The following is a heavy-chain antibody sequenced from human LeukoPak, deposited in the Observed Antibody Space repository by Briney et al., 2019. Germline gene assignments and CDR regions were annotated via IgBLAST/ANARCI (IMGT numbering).Heavy chain of an antibody. CDR3: ARDMDSGPDFFDY. Sequence: GASVKVSFKASGYTFTSYDINWVRQATGQGLEWMGWMNPNSGNTGYAQKFQGRVTITRNTSISTAYMELSSLRSDDTAVYYCARDMDSGPDFFDYWGLGTLVTVSS. CDR2: MNPNSGNT. J-gene: IGHJ4*02. D-gene: IGHD1-26*01. V-gene: IGHV1-8*03. CDR1: GYTFTSYD.